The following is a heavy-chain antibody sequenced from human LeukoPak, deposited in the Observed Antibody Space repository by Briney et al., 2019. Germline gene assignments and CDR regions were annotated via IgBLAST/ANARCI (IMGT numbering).Heavy chain of an antibody. D-gene: IGHD5-12*01. CDR1: GYTFTGYC. Sequence: ASVKVSCKASGYTFTGYCMHWVRQAPRQGLEWMGWINPNSGGTNYAQKFQGRVTMTRDTSISTAYMELSRLRSDDTAVYYCAREYSGYDGPRDAFDIWGQGTMVTVSS. J-gene: IGHJ3*02. V-gene: IGHV1-2*02. CDR3: AREYSGYDGPRDAFDI. CDR2: INPNSGGT.